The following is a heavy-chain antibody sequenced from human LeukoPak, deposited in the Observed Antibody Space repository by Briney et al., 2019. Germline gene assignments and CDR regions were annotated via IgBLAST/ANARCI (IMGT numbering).Heavy chain of an antibody. CDR3: ARETIYCSGGSCYFDY. CDR2: INPNSGGT. D-gene: IGHD2-15*01. Sequence: ASVKVSCKASGYTFTGYYMHWVRQASGQGLEWMGWINPNSGGTNYAQKFQGRVTMTRDTSISTAYMELSRLRSDDTAVYYCARETIYCSGGSCYFDYWGQGTLVTVSS. CDR1: GYTFTGYY. V-gene: IGHV1-2*02. J-gene: IGHJ4*02.